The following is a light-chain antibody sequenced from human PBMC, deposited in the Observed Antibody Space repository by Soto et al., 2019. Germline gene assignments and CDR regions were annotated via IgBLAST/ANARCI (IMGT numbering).Light chain of an antibody. CDR1: SSDVGGYNY. V-gene: IGLV2-14*01. J-gene: IGLJ1*01. CDR3: QSYDSSLSGYV. CDR2: EVT. Sequence: QSALTQPASVSGSLGQSITISCTGSSSDVGGYNYVSWYQQHPDKAPKLMIYEVTNRPSGVSNRFSGSKSGNTASLTISGLQAEDEADYYCQSYDSSLSGYVFGTGTQLTVL.